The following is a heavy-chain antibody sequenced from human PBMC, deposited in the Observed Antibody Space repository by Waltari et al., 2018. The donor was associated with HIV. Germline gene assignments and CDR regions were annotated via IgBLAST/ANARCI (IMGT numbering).Heavy chain of an antibody. CDR2: KKQDGSEK. CDR3: ARRGARIVGAHPFDY. J-gene: IGHJ4*02. CDR1: GFTFSSYW. V-gene: IGHV3-7*01. Sequence: EVQLVESGGGLVQPGGSLRLSCAASGFTFSSYWMTWVRQAPGKGVEWVASKKQDGSEKYYVDSVKGRFTISRDNAKNSLYLQMNSLRAEDTAVYYCARRGARIVGAHPFDYWGQGTLVTVSS. D-gene: IGHD1-26*01.